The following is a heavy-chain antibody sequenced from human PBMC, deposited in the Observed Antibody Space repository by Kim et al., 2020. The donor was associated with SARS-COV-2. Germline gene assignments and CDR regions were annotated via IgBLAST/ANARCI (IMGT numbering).Heavy chain of an antibody. CDR3: ARSSRYSSDWDPRQ. D-gene: IGHD6-19*01. V-gene: IGHV3-21*01. Sequence: GGSLRLSCAASGFTFSGYTMTWVRQAPGKGLEWVSSISSSGRSIFYANSMKGRFTISRDNAKNSLYLQMNSLRAEDTAVYFCARSSRYSSDWDPRQWGQGNLVSVSS. J-gene: IGHJ1*01. CDR2: ISSSGRSI. CDR1: GFTFSGYT.